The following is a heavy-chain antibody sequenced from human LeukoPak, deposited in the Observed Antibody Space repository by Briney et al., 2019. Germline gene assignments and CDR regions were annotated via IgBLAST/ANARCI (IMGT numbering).Heavy chain of an antibody. D-gene: IGHD2/OR15-2a*01. CDR1: GFTFSSYA. J-gene: IGHJ5*02. V-gene: IGHV3-64*01. CDR3: ARVLLGSVA. CDR2: ISSNGGST. Sequence: GGSLRLSCAASGFTFSSYAMHWVRQAPGKGLEYVSAISSNGGSTYYANSVKGRFTISRDNSKNTLYLQMGSLRAEDMAVYYCARVLLGSVAWGQGTLVTVSS.